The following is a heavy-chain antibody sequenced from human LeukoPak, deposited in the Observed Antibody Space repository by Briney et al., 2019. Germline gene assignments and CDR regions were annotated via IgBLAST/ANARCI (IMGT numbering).Heavy chain of an antibody. CDR2: IYYSGST. D-gene: IGHD2-8*01. V-gene: IGHV4-59*01. CDR1: GGSISSYY. J-gene: IGHJ4*02. CDR3: ARAPPRYCTNGVCPDFDY. Sequence: PSETLSLTCTVSGGSISSYYWSWIRQPPGKGLEWIGYIYYSGSTNYNPSLRSRVTISVDTSKNQFSLKLSSVTAADTAVYYCARAPPRYCTNGVCPDFDYWGQGTLVTVSS.